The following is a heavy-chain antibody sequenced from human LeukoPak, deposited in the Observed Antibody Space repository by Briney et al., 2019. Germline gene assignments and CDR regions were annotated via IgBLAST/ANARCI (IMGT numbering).Heavy chain of an antibody. CDR3: AKDRDVITFGGVSGFFDY. J-gene: IGHJ4*02. CDR1: GFTFSSYW. V-gene: IGHV3-74*01. CDR2: INSDGSTT. D-gene: IGHD3-16*01. Sequence: GGSLRLSCAASGFTFSSYWMHWVRQAPGKGLVWVSNINSDGSTTTYADSVKGRFTISRDNAENTLYLQMNSLRAEDTAVYYCAKDRDVITFGGVSGFFDYWGQGTLVTVSS.